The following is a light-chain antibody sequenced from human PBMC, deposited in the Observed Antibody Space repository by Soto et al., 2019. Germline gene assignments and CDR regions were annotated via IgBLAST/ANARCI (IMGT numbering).Light chain of an antibody. V-gene: IGKV3-15*01. CDR1: QSVGGN. CDR2: AAS. J-gene: IGKJ1*01. Sequence: EIVMTQSPATLSVSPGERATLSCRASQSVGGNLAWYQQKPGQPPRLLIYAASSRPTGIPPRFSGSGSGTEFTLTISSLQSEDFAVYYCQQYNNWPPWTFGQGTKVEIK. CDR3: QQYNNWPPWT.